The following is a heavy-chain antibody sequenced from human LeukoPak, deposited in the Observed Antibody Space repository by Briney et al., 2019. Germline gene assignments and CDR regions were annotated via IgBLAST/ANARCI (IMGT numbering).Heavy chain of an antibody. Sequence: SETLSLTCTVSGGSISSYYWSWIRQPAGKGLEWIGRIYTSGSTNYNPSLKSRVTMSVDTSKNQFSLKLSSVTAADTAVYYCARDRRRYWYYYYGMDVWSQGTTVTVSS. CDR1: GGSISSYY. CDR3: ARDRRRYWYYYYGMDV. V-gene: IGHV4-4*07. D-gene: IGHD2-15*01. CDR2: IYTSGST. J-gene: IGHJ6*02.